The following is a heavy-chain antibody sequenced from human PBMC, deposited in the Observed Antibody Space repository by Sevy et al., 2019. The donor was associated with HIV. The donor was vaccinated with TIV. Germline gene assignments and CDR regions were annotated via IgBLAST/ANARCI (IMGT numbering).Heavy chain of an antibody. Sequence: GGSLRLSCAASGFTFSSYWMSWVRQAPGKGLEWVANIKQDGSEKYYVDSVKGRFTISRDNAKNSLYLQMNSLRAEDTAVYYCAREGSDIAAHPFGYWGQGTLVTVSS. V-gene: IGHV3-7*03. CDR2: IKQDGSEK. CDR1: GFTFSSYW. D-gene: IGHD6-6*01. J-gene: IGHJ4*02. CDR3: AREGSDIAAHPFGY.